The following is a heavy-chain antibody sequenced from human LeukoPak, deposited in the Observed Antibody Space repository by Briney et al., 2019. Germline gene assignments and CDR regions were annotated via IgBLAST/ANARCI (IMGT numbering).Heavy chain of an antibody. Sequence: KASETLSLTCTVSAYSISSGYYWGWIRQPPGKGLEWIGSIYHSGSTYYNPSLKSRVTISVDTSKNQFSLRLRSVTAADTAVYYCARGKSRGSHIDYWGQGTLVTVSS. V-gene: IGHV4-38-2*02. J-gene: IGHJ4*02. CDR1: AYSISSGYY. CDR3: ARGKSRGSHIDY. CDR2: IYHSGST. D-gene: IGHD1-26*01.